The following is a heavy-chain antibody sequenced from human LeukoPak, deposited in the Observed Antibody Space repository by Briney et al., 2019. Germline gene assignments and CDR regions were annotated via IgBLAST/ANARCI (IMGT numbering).Heavy chain of an antibody. CDR1: GGTFSSYA. Sequence: ASVKVSCKASGGTFSSYAISWVRQALGQGLEWMGGIIPIFGTANYAQKFQGRVTITTDESTSTAYMELSSLRSEDTAVYYCARVGAAAGTVPFDYWGQGTLVTVSS. CDR3: ARVGAAAGTVPFDY. V-gene: IGHV1-69*05. J-gene: IGHJ4*02. D-gene: IGHD6-13*01. CDR2: IIPIFGTA.